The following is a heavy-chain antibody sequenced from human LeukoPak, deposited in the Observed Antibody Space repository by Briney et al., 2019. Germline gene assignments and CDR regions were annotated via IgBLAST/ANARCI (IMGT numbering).Heavy chain of an antibody. Sequence: GGSLRLSCAASGFTFSDYCMSWVRQAPGKGLECVSVISGLDGRTYYADSVKGRFTVSRDNSKNTLYLQMNSLRAEDTAVYYCARAGVGDYYFDYWGQGTLVTVSS. CDR1: GFTFSDYC. CDR3: ARAGVGDYYFDY. J-gene: IGHJ4*02. V-gene: IGHV3-23*01. CDR2: ISGLDGRT. D-gene: IGHD2-21*02.